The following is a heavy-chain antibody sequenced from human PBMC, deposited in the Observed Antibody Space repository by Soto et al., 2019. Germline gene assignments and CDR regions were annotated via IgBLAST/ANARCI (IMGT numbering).Heavy chain of an antibody. CDR2: ISPYNGNT. D-gene: IGHD5-18*01. V-gene: IGHV1-18*01. CDR3: ARDLSQCAYTHGYGSH. CDR1: GYSFSNYG. Sequence: QVQLVQSGAEVKKPGASVRVSCAASGYSFSNYGISWVRQAPGQGLEWMGWISPYNGNTRGTQTFQDRLTMTQEPSTSTVFMELRSLTSDDTAVYYCARDLSQCAYTHGYGSHWGQGTLVTVSS. J-gene: IGHJ4*02.